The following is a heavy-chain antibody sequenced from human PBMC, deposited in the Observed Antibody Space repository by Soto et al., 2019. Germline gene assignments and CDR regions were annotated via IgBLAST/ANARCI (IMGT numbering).Heavy chain of an antibody. V-gene: IGHV3-48*02. J-gene: IGHJ4*02. CDR1: GFTFSSYS. CDR3: ATLITMIVERDDYFDY. Sequence: EVQLVESGGGLVQPGGSLRLSCAASGFTFSSYSRNWVRQAPGKGLEWVSYISSSSSTIYYADSVKGRFTISRDNAKNSLYLQMNSLRDEDTAVYYCATLITMIVERDDYFDYWGQGTLVTVSS. CDR2: ISSSSSTI. D-gene: IGHD3-22*01.